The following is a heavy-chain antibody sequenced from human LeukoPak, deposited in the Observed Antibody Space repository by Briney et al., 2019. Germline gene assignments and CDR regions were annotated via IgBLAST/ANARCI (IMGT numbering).Heavy chain of an antibody. CDR2: ISSSSSYI. J-gene: IGHJ3*02. CDR3: ARNIVVVPAAGDAFDI. V-gene: IGHV3-21*01. Sequence: GGSLRLSCAASGFTFSNYNMNWVRQAPGKGLEWVSSISSSSSYIYYADSVKGRFTISRDNAKNSLYLQMNSLRAEDTAVYYCARNIVVVPAAGDAFDIWGQGTMVTVSS. CDR1: GFTFSNYN. D-gene: IGHD2-2*01.